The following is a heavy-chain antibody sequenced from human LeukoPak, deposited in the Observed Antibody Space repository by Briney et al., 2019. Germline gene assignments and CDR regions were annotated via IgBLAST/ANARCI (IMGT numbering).Heavy chain of an antibody. CDR2: IYYSGSM. J-gene: IGHJ4*02. Sequence: SETLSLTCTVSGGSISSSSYYWGWIRQPPGKGLEWIGSIYYSGSMYYNPSLKSRVTISVDTSKNQFSLKLSSVTAADTAVYYCAGTYYYDSSGYYSFDYWGQGTLVTVSS. V-gene: IGHV4-39*01. CDR3: AGTYYYDSSGYYSFDY. D-gene: IGHD3-22*01. CDR1: GGSISSSSYY.